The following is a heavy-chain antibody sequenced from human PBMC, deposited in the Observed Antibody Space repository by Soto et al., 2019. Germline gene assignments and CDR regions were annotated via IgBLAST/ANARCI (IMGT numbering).Heavy chain of an antibody. CDR3: AKDLLPNTVTTCGS. D-gene: IGHD4-17*01. Sequence: QVQLVESGGGVVQPGRSLRLSCAASGFTFDSYGMHWVRQAAGKGLEWVAVISSDGNNKYYADSVKGRFTISRDNFKNTLYLQMSSLRADDTAVYYCAKDLLPNTVTTCGSWGQGTLVTVSS. V-gene: IGHV3-30*18. CDR1: GFTFDSYG. CDR2: ISSDGNNK. J-gene: IGHJ5*02.